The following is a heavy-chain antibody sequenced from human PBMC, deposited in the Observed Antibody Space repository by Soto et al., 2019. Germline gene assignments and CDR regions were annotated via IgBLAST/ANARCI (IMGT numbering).Heavy chain of an antibody. V-gene: IGHV3-11*01. CDR2: ISGRGETI. J-gene: IGHJ4*02. CDR1: GFTFSDYY. D-gene: IGHD3-22*01. CDR3: VKMLSPDYYDPEFY. Sequence: GGSLRLSCAASGFTFSDYYMSWIRQAPGKGLEWISYISGRGETIYYADSVKGRFTISRDNTKRSVFLQMNDLRAEDSALYLCVKMLSPDYYDPEFYWGQAIPVTVS.